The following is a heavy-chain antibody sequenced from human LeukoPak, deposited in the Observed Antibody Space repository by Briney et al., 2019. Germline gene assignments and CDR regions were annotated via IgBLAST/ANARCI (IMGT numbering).Heavy chain of an antibody. CDR1: GGSFSGYY. Sequence: SETLSLTCAVYGGSFSGYYWSWIRQPPGKGLEWIGEINHSGSTNYNPSLKSRVTISVDTSKNQFSLKLSSVTAADTAVYYCARYPPPSTVTTGDWFDPWGQGTLVTVSS. D-gene: IGHD4-17*01. CDR2: INHSGST. V-gene: IGHV4-34*01. CDR3: ARYPPPSTVTTGDWFDP. J-gene: IGHJ5*02.